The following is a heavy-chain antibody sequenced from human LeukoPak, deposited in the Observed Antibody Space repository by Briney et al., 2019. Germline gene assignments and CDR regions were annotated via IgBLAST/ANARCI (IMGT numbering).Heavy chain of an antibody. V-gene: IGHV3-11*01. J-gene: IGHJ4*02. D-gene: IGHD6-25*01. CDR1: GFTFSNYW. CDR2: ISSSGSTI. Sequence: PGGSLRLSCAASGFTFSNYWLTWVRQAPGQGLEWVSYISSSGSTIYYADSVKGRFTISRDNAKNSLYLQMNSLRAEDTAVYYCARSGSDFDYWGQGTLVTVSS. CDR3: ARSGSDFDY.